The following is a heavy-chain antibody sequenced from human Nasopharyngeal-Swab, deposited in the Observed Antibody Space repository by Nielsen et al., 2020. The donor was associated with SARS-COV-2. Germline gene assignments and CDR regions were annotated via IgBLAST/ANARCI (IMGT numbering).Heavy chain of an antibody. CDR3: ARDLLTIFGVGPFDY. Sequence: ASVKVSCMASGYTFTSYAMHWVRQAPGQRLEWMGWINAGNGNTKYSQKFQGRVTITRDTSASTAYIELSSLRSEDTAVYYCARDLLTIFGVGPFDYWGQGTLVTVSS. J-gene: IGHJ4*02. V-gene: IGHV1-3*01. D-gene: IGHD3-3*01. CDR1: GYTFTSYA. CDR2: INAGNGNT.